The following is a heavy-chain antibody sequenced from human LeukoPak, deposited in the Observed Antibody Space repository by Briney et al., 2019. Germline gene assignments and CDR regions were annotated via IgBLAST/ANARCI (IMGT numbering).Heavy chain of an antibody. Sequence: KTSETLSLTCTVSGGSFTTYYWSWIRQPAGKGLEWIGRIYTSGSTNYNPSLKSRVTMSVDTSKNQFSLKLSSVTAADTAVYYCARDRVQAPYYMDVWGKGTTVTVSS. D-gene: IGHD5/OR15-5a*01. J-gene: IGHJ6*03. CDR3: ARDRVQAPYYMDV. V-gene: IGHV4-4*07. CDR1: GGSFTTYY. CDR2: IYTSGST.